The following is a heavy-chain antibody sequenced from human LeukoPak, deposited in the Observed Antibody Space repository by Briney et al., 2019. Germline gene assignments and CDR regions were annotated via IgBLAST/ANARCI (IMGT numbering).Heavy chain of an antibody. V-gene: IGHV6-1*01. D-gene: IGHD3-3*01. CDR1: GESVSSKSAT. CDR2: TYYRSKWYN. CDR3: ARFGGSYYDFWSGHYYFDY. J-gene: IGHJ4*02. Sequence: SQTLSLTCAISGESVSSKSATWNWIRQSPSRGLEWLGRTYYRSKWYNDYALSVNSRITINPDTSKNQFSLKLSSVTAADTAVYYCARFGGSYYDFWSGHYYFDYWGQGTLVTVSS.